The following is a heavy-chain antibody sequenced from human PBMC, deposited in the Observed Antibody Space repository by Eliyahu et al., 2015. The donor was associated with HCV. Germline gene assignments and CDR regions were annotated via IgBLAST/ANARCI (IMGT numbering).Heavy chain of an antibody. CDR1: GFSLSTSGVG. D-gene: IGHD3-22*01. V-gene: IGHV2-5*02. J-gene: IGHJ3*02. CDR3: AHLTYYYEMAGTDAFDI. Sequence: QITLKESGPTLVKPTQTLTLTCTFSGFSLSTSGVGVGWIRQPPGKALEWLALIYWDDDKRYSPSLKSRLTITKDTSKNQVVLTMTNMDPVDTATYYCAHLTYYYEMAGTDAFDIWGQGTMVTVSS. CDR2: IYWDDDK.